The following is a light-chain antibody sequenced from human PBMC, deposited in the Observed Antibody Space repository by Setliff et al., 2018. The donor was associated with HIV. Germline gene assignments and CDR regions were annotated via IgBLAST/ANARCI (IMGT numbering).Light chain of an antibody. CDR1: SSDVGGYNY. CDR2: DVS. V-gene: IGLV2-14*03. Sequence: QSALTQPASVSGSPGQSIAISCTGTSSDVGGYNYVSWYQQHPGKAPKVLIYDVSKRPSGVPDRFSGSKSGNTASLTISGLQAEDEADYYCCSYTVSYTVFGTGTKVTV. J-gene: IGLJ1*01. CDR3: CSYTVSYTV.